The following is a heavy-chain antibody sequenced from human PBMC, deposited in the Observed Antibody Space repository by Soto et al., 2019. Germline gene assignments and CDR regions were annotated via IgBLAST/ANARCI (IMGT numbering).Heavy chain of an antibody. Sequence: ASVKVSCKASGYTFTGYYMHWVRQAPGQGLEWMGWINPNSGGTDYAQKFQGRVTMTRDTSISTAYMELSRLRSDDTAVYYCASSRLSSIAARSWGQGTLVTVSS. CDR1: GYTFTGYY. V-gene: IGHV1-2*02. D-gene: IGHD6-6*01. J-gene: IGHJ4*02. CDR3: ASSRLSSIAARS. CDR2: INPNSGGT.